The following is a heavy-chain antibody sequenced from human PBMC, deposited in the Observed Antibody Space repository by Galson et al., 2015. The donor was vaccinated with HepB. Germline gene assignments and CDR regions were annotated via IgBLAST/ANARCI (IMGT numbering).Heavy chain of an antibody. Sequence: SLRLSCAASGFTVSSNYMSWVRQAPGKGLEWVSVIYSGGSTYYADSVKGRFTISRHNSKNTLYLQMNSLRAEDTAVYYCASSGYSSGWAFFDYWGQGTLVTVSS. CDR3: ASSGYSSGWAFFDY. J-gene: IGHJ4*02. V-gene: IGHV3-53*04. CDR1: GFTVSSNY. D-gene: IGHD6-19*01. CDR2: IYSGGST.